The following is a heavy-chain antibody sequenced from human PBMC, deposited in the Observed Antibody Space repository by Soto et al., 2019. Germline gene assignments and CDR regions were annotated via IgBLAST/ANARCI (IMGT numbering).Heavy chain of an antibody. CDR2: INTLSGDT. V-gene: IGHV1-2*02. Sequence: QVQLVQSGAEVKKPGASVKVSCKASGYTFSGYYMHWVRQAPGQGLEWMGWINTLSGDTSFPQKFQGRLAMTRDTSIDTAFMEVSRLTSDDTSIYYCARSLLKVILPLGYWGQGTLVSVSS. CDR1: GYTFSGYY. J-gene: IGHJ4*02. D-gene: IGHD3-3*02. CDR3: ARSLLKVILPLGY.